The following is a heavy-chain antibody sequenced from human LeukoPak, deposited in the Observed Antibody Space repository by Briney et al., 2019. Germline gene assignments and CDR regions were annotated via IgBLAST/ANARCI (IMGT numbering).Heavy chain of an antibody. CDR1: GFTISSYG. V-gene: IGHV3-30*18. Sequence: GGSLRLSCAASGFTISSYGVHWVRQAPGKGLEWVAVISYDGSSKDYADSVKGRFTISRDNSKNTLYLQMNSLRAEDTAVYYCAKDRGLWNYKGNFFDYWGQGTLVTVSS. D-gene: IGHD1-7*01. CDR3: AKDRGLWNYKGNFFDY. J-gene: IGHJ4*02. CDR2: ISYDGSSK.